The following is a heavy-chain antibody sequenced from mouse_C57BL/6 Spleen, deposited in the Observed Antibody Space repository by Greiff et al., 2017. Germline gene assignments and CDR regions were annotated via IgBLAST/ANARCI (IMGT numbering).Heavy chain of an antibody. Sequence: QVQLQQSGTELVKPGASVKLSCKASGYTFTSYWMHWVKQRPGQGLEWIRNINPRNGGTNYNEKFKRKATLTVDKSSSTAYMQLSSLTSEDSAVYYCARWTDYYGSVYYAKVYWGQGTSVTVSA. J-gene: IGHJ4*01. V-gene: IGHV1-53*01. CDR1: GYTFTSYW. D-gene: IGHD1-1*01. CDR2: INPRNGGT. CDR3: ARWTDYYGSVYYAKVY.